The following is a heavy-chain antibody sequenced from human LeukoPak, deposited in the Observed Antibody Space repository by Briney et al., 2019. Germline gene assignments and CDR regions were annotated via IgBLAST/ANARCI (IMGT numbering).Heavy chain of an antibody. CDR2: ISWNSGSI. CDR1: GFTFDDYA. V-gene: IGHV3-9*01. Sequence: GGSLRLSCAASGFTFDDYAMHWVRQAPGKGLEWVSGISWNSGSIGYADSVKGRFTISRDNAKNSLYPQMNSLRAEDTALYYCAKDIRTGDQPDAFDIWGQGTMVTVSS. CDR3: AKDIRTGDQPDAFDI. D-gene: IGHD7-27*01. J-gene: IGHJ3*02.